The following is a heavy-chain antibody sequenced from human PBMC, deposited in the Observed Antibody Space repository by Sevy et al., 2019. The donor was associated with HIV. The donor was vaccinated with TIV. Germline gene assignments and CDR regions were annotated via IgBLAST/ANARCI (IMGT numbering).Heavy chain of an antibody. Sequence: KAAETLSLTCTVSGGSINSDSYYWGWIRQPPGKGLEWIGNIYYSGTTYYNPSLKSRVTISVDTSKNQFSLKLSSVTAADTAVYYCARFEYGDYVSHFEYWGQGTLVTVSS. D-gene: IGHD2-21*02. CDR2: IYYSGTT. CDR1: GGSINSDSYY. J-gene: IGHJ4*02. V-gene: IGHV4-39*01. CDR3: ARFEYGDYVSHFEY.